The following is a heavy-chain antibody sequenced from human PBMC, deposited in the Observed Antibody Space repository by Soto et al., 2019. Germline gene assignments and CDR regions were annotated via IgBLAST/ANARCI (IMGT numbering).Heavy chain of an antibody. Sequence: PSETLSLTCAVSGCSISSGGYSWSWIRQPPGKGLEWIGYIYHSGSTYYNPSLKSRVTISVDRSKNQFSLKLSSVTAADTAVYYCARVGIAASGGMDVWGQGTTVTVSS. J-gene: IGHJ6*02. CDR1: GCSISSGGYS. CDR3: ARVGIAASGGMDV. D-gene: IGHD6-13*01. V-gene: IGHV4-30-2*01. CDR2: IYHSGST.